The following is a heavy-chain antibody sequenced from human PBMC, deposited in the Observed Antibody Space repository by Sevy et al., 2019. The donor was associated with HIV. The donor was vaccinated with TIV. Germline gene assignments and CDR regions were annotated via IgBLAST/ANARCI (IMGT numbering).Heavy chain of an antibody. CDR3: ARGGGYCGGDCYSIDY. D-gene: IGHD2-21*02. Sequence: GGSLRLSSAASGFTFSSYVMRWVRQAPGKGLEWVALIWYDGTIKYYADSVKGRFTISRDNSKDTLFLQMNSRTPEDTAVYYCARGGGYCGGDCYSIDYWGQGALVTVSS. CDR1: GFTFSSYV. J-gene: IGHJ4*02. V-gene: IGHV3-33*08. CDR2: IWYDGTIK.